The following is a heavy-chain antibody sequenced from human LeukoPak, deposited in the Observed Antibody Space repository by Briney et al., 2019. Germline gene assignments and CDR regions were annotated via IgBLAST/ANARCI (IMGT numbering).Heavy chain of an antibody. D-gene: IGHD6-13*01. J-gene: IGHJ4*02. Sequence: QPGGSLRLSCAASGFTFSSYGMHWVRQAPGKGLEWVAFIRYDGSNKYYADSVKGRFTISRDNSKNTLYLQMNSLRAEDTAVYYCAKDRVGGAAAYYFDYWGQGTLVTVSS. CDR1: GFTFSSYG. CDR2: IRYDGSNK. CDR3: AKDRVGGAAAYYFDY. V-gene: IGHV3-30*02.